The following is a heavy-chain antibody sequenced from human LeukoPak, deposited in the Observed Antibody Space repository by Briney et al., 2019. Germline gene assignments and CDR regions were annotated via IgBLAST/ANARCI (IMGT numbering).Heavy chain of an antibody. Sequence: SETLSLTCTVSGGSISSYYWSWIRQPPGKGLEWIAYIYYTGSTNYNPSLKSRVTMSVDTSKNQFSLKLSSVTAADTAVYYCAREEVGAALFDYWGQGTLVTVSS. V-gene: IGHV4-59*12. CDR3: AREEVGAALFDY. CDR2: IYYTGST. D-gene: IGHD2-15*01. J-gene: IGHJ4*02. CDR1: GGSISSYY.